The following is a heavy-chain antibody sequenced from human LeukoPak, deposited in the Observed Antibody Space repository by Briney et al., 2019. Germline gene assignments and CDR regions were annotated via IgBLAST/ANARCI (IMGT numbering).Heavy chain of an antibody. CDR1: GGTFSSYT. J-gene: IGHJ4*02. Sequence: SVKVSCKASGGTFSSYTISWVRQAPGQGLEWMGGIIPIIGIANYAQKFQGRVTITADKSTSTAYMELSRLRSEDTAVYYCASDCSITNCYQGNVYRGGGTLVSVSS. CDR2: IIPIIGIA. V-gene: IGHV1-69*17. D-gene: IGHD2-2*01. CDR3: ASDCSITNCYQGNVY.